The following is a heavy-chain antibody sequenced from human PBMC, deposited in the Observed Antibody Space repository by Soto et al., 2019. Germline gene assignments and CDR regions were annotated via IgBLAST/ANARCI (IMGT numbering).Heavy chain of an antibody. CDR2: MNPNSGNT. J-gene: IGHJ4*02. Sequence: QVQLVQSGAEVKKPGASVKVSCKASGYTFTSYDINWVRQATGQGLEWMGWMNPNSGNTGYAQKFQGRVTMXXNXSXXTAYMELSSLRSEDTAVYYCARGPGLAAADTSLIYWGQGTLVTVSS. CDR1: GYTFTSYD. CDR3: ARGPGLAAADTSLIY. V-gene: IGHV1-8*01. D-gene: IGHD6-13*01.